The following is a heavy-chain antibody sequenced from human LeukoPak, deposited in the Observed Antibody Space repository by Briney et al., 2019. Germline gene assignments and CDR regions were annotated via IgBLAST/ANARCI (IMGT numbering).Heavy chain of an antibody. CDR1: GFTFSSYA. CDR3: AKDFLYYYDSSGTPNAFDI. Sequence: GGSLRLSCAASGFTFSSYAMSWVRQAPGKGLEWVSAISGSGGSTYYADSVKGRFTISRDNSKNTLYLQMNSLRAEDTAVYYRAKDFLYYYDSSGTPNAFDIWGQGTMVTVSS. J-gene: IGHJ3*02. CDR2: ISGSGGST. V-gene: IGHV3-23*01. D-gene: IGHD3-22*01.